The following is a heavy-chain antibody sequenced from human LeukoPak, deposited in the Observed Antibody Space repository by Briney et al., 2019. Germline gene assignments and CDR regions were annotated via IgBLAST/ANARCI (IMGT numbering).Heavy chain of an antibody. CDR1: GYTFTGYY. CDR3: ARDQSMATIISFVDY. D-gene: IGHD5-24*01. J-gene: IGHJ4*02. CDR2: INPNSGGT. V-gene: IGHV1-2*04. Sequence: GASVKVSCKASGYTFTGYYMHWVRQAPGQWLEWMGWINPNSGGTNYAQKFQGWVTMTRDTSISTAYMELSSLRSEDTAVYYCARDQSMATIISFVDYWGQGTLVTVSS.